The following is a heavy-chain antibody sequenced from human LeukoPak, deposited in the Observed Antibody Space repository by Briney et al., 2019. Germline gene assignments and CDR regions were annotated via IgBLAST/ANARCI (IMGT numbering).Heavy chain of an antibody. CDR3: ARIGAGSSRDY. Sequence: GRSLRLSCAASGFTFSSYAMHWVRQAPGKGLEWVAVISYDGSNKYYADSVKGRFTISRDYAKNSLYLQMNSLRAEDTAVYYCARIGAGSSRDYWGQGTLVTVSS. D-gene: IGHD6-13*01. CDR2: ISYDGSNK. V-gene: IGHV3-30-3*01. J-gene: IGHJ4*02. CDR1: GFTFSSYA.